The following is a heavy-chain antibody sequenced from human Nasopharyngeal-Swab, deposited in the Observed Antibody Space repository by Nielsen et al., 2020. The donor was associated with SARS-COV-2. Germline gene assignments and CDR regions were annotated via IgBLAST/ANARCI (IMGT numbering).Heavy chain of an antibody. Sequence: GESLKISCAASGFTVSSNYMTWVRQAPGKGLEWVSIIYSGGNTYHADSVKGRFTISRDNSKNTLFLQMNSLRAEDTAVYYCARDGDYTLDYWGQGTLVTVSS. J-gene: IGHJ4*02. CDR2: IYSGGNT. CDR1: GFTVSSNY. D-gene: IGHD4-17*01. V-gene: IGHV3-66*02. CDR3: ARDGDYTLDY.